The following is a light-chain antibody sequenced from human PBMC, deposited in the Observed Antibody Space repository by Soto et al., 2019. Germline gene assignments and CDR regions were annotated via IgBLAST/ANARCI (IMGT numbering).Light chain of an antibody. V-gene: IGLV2-14*03. Sequence: QSALTQPASVSGSPGQSITISCTGTNSDVGIYNRVSWFQQHPGKAPKLLIYDVRNRSSGVSSRFSGSKSGHTASLTISGLSTEDEADYYCSSYTSSRTLVFGTGTKVTVL. CDR1: NSDVGIYNR. CDR3: SSYTSSRTLV. CDR2: DVR. J-gene: IGLJ1*01.